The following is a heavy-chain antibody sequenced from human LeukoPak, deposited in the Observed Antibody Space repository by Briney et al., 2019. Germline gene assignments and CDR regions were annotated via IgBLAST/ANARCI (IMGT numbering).Heavy chain of an antibody. CDR3: AREHCTNGVCYTANWFDP. Sequence: PSETLSLTCTVSGGSISSGDYYWSWIRQPPGKGLEWIGYIYYSGSTYYYPSFKSRVTISVDTSKNQFSLKLSSVTAADTAVYYCAREHCTNGVCYTANWFDPWGQGTLVTVSS. V-gene: IGHV4-30-4*01. CDR2: IYYSGST. J-gene: IGHJ5*02. CDR1: GGSISSGDYY. D-gene: IGHD2-8*01.